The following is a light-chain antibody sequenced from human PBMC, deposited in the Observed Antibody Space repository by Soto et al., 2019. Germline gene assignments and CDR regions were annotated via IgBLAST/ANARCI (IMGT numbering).Light chain of an antibody. CDR1: NNGVGRYSY. J-gene: IGLJ1*01. Sequence: QSVLTQPASASGTPGQSITITCTGSNNGVGRYSYVSWYQQYPGKTPKLIIYEVRLRPSGISDRFSGSKSGITASLTISGLQPEDEADYYCASYTTDTTRLFGTGTKVTVL. CDR2: EVR. V-gene: IGLV2-14*01. CDR3: ASYTTDTTRL.